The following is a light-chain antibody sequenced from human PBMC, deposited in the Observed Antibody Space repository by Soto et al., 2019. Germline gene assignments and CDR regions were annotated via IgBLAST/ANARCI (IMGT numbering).Light chain of an antibody. CDR1: QSVSSSY. J-gene: IGKJ4*01. V-gene: IGKV3-20*01. Sequence: EIVLTQSPVTLSLSPGERATLSCRASQSVSSSYLAWYQQKPGQAPRLRIYGASSRATGIPDRFSGSGSGTDFTLTISRLEPEDFAVYYCQQYGRSPLTFGGGTKVEIK. CDR3: QQYGRSPLT. CDR2: GAS.